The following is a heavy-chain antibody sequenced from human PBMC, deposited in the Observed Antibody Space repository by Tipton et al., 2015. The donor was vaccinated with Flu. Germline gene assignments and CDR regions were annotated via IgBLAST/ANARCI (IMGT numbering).Heavy chain of an antibody. CDR1: GYTFTSYW. Sequence: VQLVQSGAEVKKPGESLKISCKGSGYTFTSYWIAWVRQMPGKGLERMGIIFPGDSNTKYSPSFQGQVTISADKSISTAYLQWSSLKASDTAMYCCATNYDYYALALWGQGTTVTVSS. J-gene: IGHJ6*02. CDR3: ATNYDYYALAL. CDR2: IFPGDSNT. V-gene: IGHV5-51*03.